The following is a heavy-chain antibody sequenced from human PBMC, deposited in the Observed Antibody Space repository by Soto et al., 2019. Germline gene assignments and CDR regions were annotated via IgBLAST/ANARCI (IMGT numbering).Heavy chain of an antibody. V-gene: IGHV3-33*01. CDR2: IWYDGINE. CDR3: ARGLWSVALDV. CDR1: GFSLNNYG. Sequence: QEQLVESGGGVVQPGRSLTLSCAASGFSLNNYGMHWVRQAPGKGLEWVAVIWYDGINEYYADSVKGRFTISRDMTKNTVYLEMDSLRAEDTAIYCCARGLWSVALDVWGQGTPVTVSS. J-gene: IGHJ6*02. D-gene: IGHD2-15*01.